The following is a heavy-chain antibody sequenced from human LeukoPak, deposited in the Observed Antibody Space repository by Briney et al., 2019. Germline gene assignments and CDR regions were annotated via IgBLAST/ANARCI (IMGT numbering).Heavy chain of an antibody. CDR2: ISVYNGNT. CDR3: ARLSGYDEYPDY. D-gene: IGHD6-13*01. CDR1: GYTFTGYY. V-gene: IGHV1-18*04. Sequence: GASVKVSCKASGYTFTGYYMHWVRQAPGQGLECMGWISVYNGNTNYAQKLQGRVTMTTDTSTSTAYMELRSLRSDDTAVYYCARLSGYDEYPDYWGQGTLVTVSS. J-gene: IGHJ4*02.